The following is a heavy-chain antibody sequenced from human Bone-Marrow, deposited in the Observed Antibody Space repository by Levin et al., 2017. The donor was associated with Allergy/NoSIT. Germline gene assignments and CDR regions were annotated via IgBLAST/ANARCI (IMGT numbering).Heavy chain of an antibody. V-gene: IGHV3-23*01. CDR1: GFIFGNYV. CDR3: AKDYCSSASCYPEY. D-gene: IGHD2-2*01. CDR2: ISGNGHNT. Sequence: PGGSLRLSCKASGFIFGNYVMNWVRQAPGKGLEWVSSISGNGHNTYYADSMKGRFTVSRDNSRDTLYLQINSLRVEDTASYYCAKDYCSSASCYPEYWGPGTLVTVSS. J-gene: IGHJ4*02.